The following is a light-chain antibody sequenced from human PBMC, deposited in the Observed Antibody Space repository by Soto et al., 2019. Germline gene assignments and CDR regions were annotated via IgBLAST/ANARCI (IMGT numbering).Light chain of an antibody. CDR3: QQYNSWLWT. CDR1: ESVSRN. J-gene: IGKJ1*01. CDR2: DAS. Sequence: EVVMTQSPATLSVSPGERATLSCRASESVSRNLAWYQQKPGQAPRLLIYDASTRATGIPDRFSGGGSGTEFTLTISSLQSEDSAVYYCQQYNSWLWTFGQGTK. V-gene: IGKV3-15*01.